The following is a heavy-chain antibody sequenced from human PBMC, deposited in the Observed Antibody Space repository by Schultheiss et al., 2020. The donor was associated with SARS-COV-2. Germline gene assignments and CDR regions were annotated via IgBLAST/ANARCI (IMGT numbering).Heavy chain of an antibody. J-gene: IGHJ6*03. CDR1: GGSISSSSYY. CDR3: ARGTHDYRNSKSLRLYYYYYMDV. Sequence: SETLSLTCTVSGGSISSSSYYWGWIRQPPGKGLEWIGSIYYSGSTYYNPSLKSRVTISVDMSKNQFSLKLSSVTAADTAVYYCARGTHDYRNSKSLRLYYYYYMDVWGKGTTVTVSS. V-gene: IGHV4-39*01. CDR2: IYYSGST. D-gene: IGHD4-11*01.